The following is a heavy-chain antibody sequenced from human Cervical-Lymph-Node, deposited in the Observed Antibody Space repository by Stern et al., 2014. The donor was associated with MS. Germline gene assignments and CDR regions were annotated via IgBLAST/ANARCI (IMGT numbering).Heavy chain of an antibody. CDR1: GYAFTNYD. V-gene: IGHV1-8*01. CDR3: TTSQGAF. CDR2: INPNTGNA. D-gene: IGHD3-16*01. J-gene: IGHJ4*02. Sequence: QDKLVQSGTELRKPGASVRVSCKASGYAFTNYDINWVRQATGQGLEWVGWINPNTGNAGPAQKFHGRVTITTNNSITTAYMDLSNLRSEDTAIYYCTTSQGAFWGQGTLITVSS.